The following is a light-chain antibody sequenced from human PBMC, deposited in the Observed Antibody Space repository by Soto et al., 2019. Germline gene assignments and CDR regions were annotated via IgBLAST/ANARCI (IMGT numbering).Light chain of an antibody. CDR1: QGIGTY. J-gene: IGKJ1*01. V-gene: IGKV1-6*01. CDR3: LQHYNFSWT. Sequence: AIQLTQSPSPLSASVGDRVTVTCRASQGIGTYLVWYQQKSGKAPTVLIFAAVNLQSGVPSRFRGGGSGTHFTLTISSLQPEDFATYYCLQHYNFSWTFGQGTKVDI. CDR2: AAV.